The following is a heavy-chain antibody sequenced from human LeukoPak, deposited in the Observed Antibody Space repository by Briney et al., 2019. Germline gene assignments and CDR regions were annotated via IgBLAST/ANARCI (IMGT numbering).Heavy chain of an antibody. CDR3: AKESPEIQLWYEHDY. CDR2: ISGSGGST. Sequence: GGSLRLSCAASGFTFSSYGMSWVRQAPGKGLEWVSAISGSGGSTYYAHSVKGRFTISRDNSKNTLYLQMNSLRAEDTAVYYCAKESPEIQLWYEHDYWGQGTLVTVSS. J-gene: IGHJ4*02. V-gene: IGHV3-23*01. CDR1: GFTFSSYG. D-gene: IGHD5-18*01.